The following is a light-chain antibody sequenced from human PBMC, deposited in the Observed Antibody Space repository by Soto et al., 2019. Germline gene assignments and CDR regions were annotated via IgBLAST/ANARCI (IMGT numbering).Light chain of an antibody. J-gene: IGLJ1*01. Sequence: QSVLTQPPSVSGAPGQRVTISCTGSSSNIGAGYDVHWYQQLPGTAPKLLIIFEVNNRPSGVPDRFSGSKSGNTASLTISGLQAEDEGEYYCSLYTTDSTYVFGPGTKVTVL. CDR2: EVN. CDR1: SSNIGAGYD. V-gene: IGLV1-40*01. CDR3: SLYTTDSTYV.